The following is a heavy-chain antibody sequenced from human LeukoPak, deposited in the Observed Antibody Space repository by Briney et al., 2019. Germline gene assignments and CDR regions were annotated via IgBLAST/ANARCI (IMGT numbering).Heavy chain of an antibody. CDR3: ARDRANSGSYYWDY. V-gene: IGHV3-48*02. Sequence: GGSLRLSCAASGFTFSSYSMNWVRQAPGKGLEWVSYISSSSSPIYYADSVKGRFTISRDNAKNSLYLQMNSLRDEDTAVYYCARDRANSGSYYWDYWGQGTLVTVSS. CDR2: ISSSSSPI. D-gene: IGHD1-26*01. J-gene: IGHJ4*02. CDR1: GFTFSSYS.